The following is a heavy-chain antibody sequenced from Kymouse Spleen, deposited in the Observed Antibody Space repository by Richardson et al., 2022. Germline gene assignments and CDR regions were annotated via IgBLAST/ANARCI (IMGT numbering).Heavy chain of an antibody. CDR1: GGSISSSNW. Sequence: QVQLQESGPGLVKPSGTLSLTCAVSGGSISSSNWWSWVRQPPGKGLEWIGEIYHSGSTNYNPSLKSRVTISVDKSKNQFSLKLSSVTAADTAVYYCARDYYGSGSYPYYYYYGMDVWGQGTTVTVSS. V-gene: IGHV4-4*02. J-gene: IGHJ6*02. D-gene: IGHD3-10*01. CDR2: IYHSGST. CDR3: ARDYYGSGSYPYYYYYGMDV.